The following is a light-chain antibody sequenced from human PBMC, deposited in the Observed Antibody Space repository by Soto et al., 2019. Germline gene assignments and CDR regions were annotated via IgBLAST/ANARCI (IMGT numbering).Light chain of an antibody. CDR2: GAS. CDR3: QQYGSSGT. J-gene: IGKJ1*01. CDR1: QSLSNNIC. Sequence: LVLTQSRVTPSFSLWERTTLSCWPSQSLSNNICLAWYQQKPGQAPRLLIYGASNRATGIPDRFSGSGSGTDFTLTISRLEPEDFAVYYCQQYGSSGTFGQGTKVDI. V-gene: IGKV3-20*01.